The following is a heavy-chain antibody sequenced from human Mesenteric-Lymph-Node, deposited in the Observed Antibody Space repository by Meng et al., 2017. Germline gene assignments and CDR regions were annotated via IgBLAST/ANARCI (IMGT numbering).Heavy chain of an antibody. Sequence: GESLKISCTASGFTFGDYAMSWFRQAPGKGLEWVSAISGSGGSTYYADSVKGRFTISRDNSKNTLYLQMNSLRAEDTAVYYCAKDSSSGYYYPLYYYYGMDVWGQGTTVTVSS. V-gene: IGHV3-23*01. J-gene: IGHJ6*02. CDR2: ISGSGGST. CDR1: GFTFGDYA. CDR3: AKDSSSGYYYPLYYYYGMDV. D-gene: IGHD3-22*01.